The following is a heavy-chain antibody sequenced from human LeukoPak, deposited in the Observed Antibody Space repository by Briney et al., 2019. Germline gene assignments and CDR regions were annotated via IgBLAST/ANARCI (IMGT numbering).Heavy chain of an antibody. CDR3: ARQDGRALYYFDY. Sequence: GESLKIPCKGSGYSFTSYWIAWVRQMPGKGLEWMGIIYPGDSDTRYSPSFQGQVTISADKSTSTAYLQWSSLKASDTAMYYCARQDGRALYYFDYWGQGTLVTVSS. J-gene: IGHJ4*02. D-gene: IGHD5-24*01. CDR2: IYPGDSDT. CDR1: GYSFTSYW. V-gene: IGHV5-51*01.